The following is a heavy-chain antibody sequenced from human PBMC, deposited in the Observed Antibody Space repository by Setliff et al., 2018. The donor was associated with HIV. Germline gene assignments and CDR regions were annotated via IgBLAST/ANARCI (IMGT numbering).Heavy chain of an antibody. CDR1: GYTFTSYY. J-gene: IGHJ6*02. CDR2: MNPNSGNT. D-gene: IGHD6-13*01. V-gene: IGHV1-8*02. CDR3: ASSWSRVPYYGLDV. Sequence: ASVKVSCKASGYTFTSYYINWVRQATGRGLEWMGWMNPNSGNTGYAQKFQGRVTMTRNTSISTAYMELSSLRSEDSAVYYCASSWSRVPYYGLDVWGQGTTVTVS.